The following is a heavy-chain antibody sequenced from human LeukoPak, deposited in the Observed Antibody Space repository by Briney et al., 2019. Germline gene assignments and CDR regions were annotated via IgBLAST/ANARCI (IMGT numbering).Heavy chain of an antibody. CDR2: IYTGGIT. J-gene: IGHJ4*02. Sequence: SETLSLTCNVSGDSISSEYWSWIRQPPGKSLEWVGYIYTGGITNYNPSLKSRVTISVDTSKNQFSLKLSSVTAADTAVYYCARRATTGAPYYFDYWGQGTLVTVSS. CDR1: GDSISSEY. V-gene: IGHV4-4*09. D-gene: IGHD1-1*01. CDR3: ARRATTGAPYYFDY.